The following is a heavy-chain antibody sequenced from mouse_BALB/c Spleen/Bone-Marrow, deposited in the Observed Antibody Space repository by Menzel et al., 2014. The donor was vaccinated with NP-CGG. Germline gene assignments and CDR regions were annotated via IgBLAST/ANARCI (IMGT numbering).Heavy chain of an antibody. CDR1: GFTFSSFG. CDR3: ARGRPIYYGNLYAMDY. CDR2: ISSGSSTI. D-gene: IGHD2-1*01. J-gene: IGHJ4*01. Sequence: DVKLVESGGGLVQPGGSRKLSCAASGFTFSSFGMHWVRQAPEKGLEWVAYISSGSSTIHYADTVKGRFTISRDNPKNTLFLQMTSLRSEDTAMYYCARGRPIYYGNLYAMDYWGQGTSVTVSS. V-gene: IGHV5-17*02.